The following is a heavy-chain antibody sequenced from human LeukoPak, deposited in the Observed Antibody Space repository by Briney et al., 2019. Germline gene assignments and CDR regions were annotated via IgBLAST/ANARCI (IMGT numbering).Heavy chain of an antibody. Sequence: GGSLRLSCAASGFTFSSYGMPWVRQAPGKGLEWVAVISYDGSNKYYADSVKGRFTISRDNSKNTLCLQMNSLRAEDTAVYYCAKDLWDYYGSGSTFDYWGQGTLVTVSS. CDR1: GFTFSSYG. D-gene: IGHD3-10*01. CDR3: AKDLWDYYGSGSTFDY. J-gene: IGHJ4*02. CDR2: ISYDGSNK. V-gene: IGHV3-30*18.